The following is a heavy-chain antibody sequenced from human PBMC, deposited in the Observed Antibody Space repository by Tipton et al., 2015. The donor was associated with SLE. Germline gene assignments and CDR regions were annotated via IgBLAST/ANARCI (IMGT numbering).Heavy chain of an antibody. J-gene: IGHJ4*02. Sequence: SLRLSCAASGFTFSSYSMNWVRQAPGRGLEWVSYISRTDDAMYYADSVKGRFTISRDNANNSLYLQMNSLRAEDTAVYYCVGDWHYGLDSWGQGTLVTVSS. V-gene: IGHV3-48*01. CDR2: ISRTDDAM. CDR3: VGDWHYGLDS. CDR1: GFTFSSYS. D-gene: IGHD1-7*01.